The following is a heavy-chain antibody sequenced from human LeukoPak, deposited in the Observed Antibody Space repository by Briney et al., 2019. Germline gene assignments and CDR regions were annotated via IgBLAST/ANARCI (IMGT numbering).Heavy chain of an antibody. CDR3: ARAAIFGVVNNWFDP. CDR1: GGSISGSSYY. D-gene: IGHD3-3*01. Sequence: SETLSLTCTVSGGSISGSSYYWGWIRQPPGKGLEWIGSIYYSGSTYYNPSLKSRVTISVDTSKNQFSLKLNSVTAADTAVYYCARAAIFGVVNNWFDPWGQGTLVTVSS. J-gene: IGHJ5*02. V-gene: IGHV4-39*07. CDR2: IYYSGST.